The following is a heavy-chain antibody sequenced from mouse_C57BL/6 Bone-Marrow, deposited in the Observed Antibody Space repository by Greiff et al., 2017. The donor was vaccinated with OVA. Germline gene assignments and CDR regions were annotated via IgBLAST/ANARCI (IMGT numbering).Heavy chain of an antibody. Sequence: QVQLQQPGAELVKPGASVKMSCKASGYTFTSYWITWVKQRPGQGLEWIGDIYPGSGSTNYNEKFKSNATLTVDTSSRPAYMQLSILTSDDSAVYYCARVLWSSWFAYWGQGTLVTVSA. CDR3: ARVLWSSWFAY. CDR2: IYPGSGST. CDR1: GYTFTSYW. V-gene: IGHV1-55*01. D-gene: IGHD1-1*02. J-gene: IGHJ3*01.